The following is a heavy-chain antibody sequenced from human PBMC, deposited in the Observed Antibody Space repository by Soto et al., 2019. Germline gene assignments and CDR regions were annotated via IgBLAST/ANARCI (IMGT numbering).Heavy chain of an antibody. J-gene: IGHJ4*02. CDR2: ISSSNSYI. D-gene: IGHD3-22*01. CDR3: ARGDGSGYYYY. V-gene: IGHV3-21*01. Sequence: GGSLRLSCAASGFTFSSYWMTWVRQAPGKGLEWVSSISSSNSYIYYADSVKGRFTISRDNAKNSLYLHMNILRAEDTAVYYCARGDGSGYYYYWGQGTLVTVSS. CDR1: GFTFSSYW.